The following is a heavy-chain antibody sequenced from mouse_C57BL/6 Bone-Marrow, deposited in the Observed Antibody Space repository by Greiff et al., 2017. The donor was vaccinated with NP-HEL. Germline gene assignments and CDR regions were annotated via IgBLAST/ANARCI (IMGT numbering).Heavy chain of an antibody. CDR3: ASPHYYGSNYYAMDY. CDR1: GFTFSDYY. CDR2: ISNGGGST. Sequence: EVKLVESGGGLVQPGGSLKLSCAASGFTFSDYYMYWVRQTPEKRLEWVAYISNGGGSTYYPDTVKGRFTISRDNAKNTLYLQMSRLKSEDTAMYYCASPHYYGSNYYAMDYWGQGTSVTVSS. J-gene: IGHJ4*01. D-gene: IGHD1-1*01. V-gene: IGHV5-12*01.